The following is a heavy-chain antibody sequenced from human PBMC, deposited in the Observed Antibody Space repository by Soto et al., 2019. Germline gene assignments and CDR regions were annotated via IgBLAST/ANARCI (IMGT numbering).Heavy chain of an antibody. Sequence: GGSLRLSCAASGFTFSSYSMNWVRQAPGKGLEWVSVISSNRSNKYYADSVKGRFTISRDNSKNTLYLQMNSLRAEDTAVYYCARDRAAAGTVYYYYYYGMDVWGQGTTVTVSS. V-gene: IGHV3-33*08. CDR2: ISSNRSNK. CDR3: ARDRAAAGTVYYYYYYGMDV. D-gene: IGHD6-13*01. CDR1: GFTFSSYS. J-gene: IGHJ6*02.